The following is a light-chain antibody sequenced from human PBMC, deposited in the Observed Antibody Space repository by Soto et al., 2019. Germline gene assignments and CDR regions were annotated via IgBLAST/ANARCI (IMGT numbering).Light chain of an antibody. CDR1: QSISGW. CDR3: QQDNSYPCT. J-gene: IGKJ1*01. V-gene: IGKV1-5*01. Sequence: DIQMTQSPSTLSASVGDRVTIACRASQSISGWLAWYQQKPGKAPKLLIYAGSRMGSGVPSSFSGSGSRTEFTLAISSLQDDDVATYYCQQDNSYPCTFGQGT. CDR2: AGS.